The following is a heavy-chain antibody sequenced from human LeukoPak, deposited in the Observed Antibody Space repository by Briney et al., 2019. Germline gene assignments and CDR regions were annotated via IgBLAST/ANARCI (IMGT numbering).Heavy chain of an antibody. Sequence: SETLSLTCAVYGGSFSDYYWSWIRQPPGKGLEWIGYIYYSGSTYYNPSLKSRVTISVDTSKNQFSLKLSSVTAADTAVYYCASGIYDFWSGYDYWGQGTLVTVSS. D-gene: IGHD3-3*01. CDR1: GGSFSDYY. CDR2: IYYSGST. V-gene: IGHV4-30-4*01. CDR3: ASGIYDFWSGYDY. J-gene: IGHJ4*02.